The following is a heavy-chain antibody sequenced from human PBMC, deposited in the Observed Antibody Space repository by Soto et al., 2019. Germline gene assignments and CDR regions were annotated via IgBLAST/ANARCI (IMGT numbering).Heavy chain of an antibody. V-gene: IGHV1-2*04. CDR1: GYTFTGYY. Sequence: ASVKVSCKASGYTFTGYYMHWVRQAPGQGLEWMGWINPNSGGTNYAQKFQGWVTMTRDTSISTAYMELSRLRSDDTAVYYCARGYFFTYYYDSSGLYYFDYWDQGTLVTVSS. CDR2: INPNSGGT. D-gene: IGHD3-22*01. J-gene: IGHJ4*02. CDR3: ARGYFFTYYYDSSGLYYFDY.